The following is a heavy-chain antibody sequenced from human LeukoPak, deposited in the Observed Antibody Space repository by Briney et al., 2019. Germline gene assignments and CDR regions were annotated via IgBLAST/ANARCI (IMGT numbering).Heavy chain of an antibody. CDR1: GGSFSGYY. CDR3: APVGINMDV. D-gene: IGHD1-14*01. Sequence: PSETLSLTXAVYGGSFSGYYWSWIRQPPGKGLEWIGEINHSGSTNYNPSLKSRVTISVDTSKNQFSLKLSSVTAADTAVYYCAPVGINMDVWGKGTTVTVSS. V-gene: IGHV4-34*01. CDR2: INHSGST. J-gene: IGHJ6*03.